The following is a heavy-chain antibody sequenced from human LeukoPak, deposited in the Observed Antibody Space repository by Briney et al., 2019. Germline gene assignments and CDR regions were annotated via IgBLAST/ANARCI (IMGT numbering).Heavy chain of an antibody. J-gene: IGHJ4*02. V-gene: IGHV3-23*01. CDR3: AKSRPPHYFDY. CDR2: ISGGGGST. CDR1: GFTFTSYS. Sequence: GGSLRLSCAASGFTFTSYSMNWVRQAPGKGLEWVSTISGGGGSTYYADSVKGRFTISRDNSKNTLYLQMNSLRAEDTAVYYCAKSRPPHYFDYWGQGTLVTVSS.